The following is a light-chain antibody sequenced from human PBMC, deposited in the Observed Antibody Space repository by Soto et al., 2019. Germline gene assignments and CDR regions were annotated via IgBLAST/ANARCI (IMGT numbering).Light chain of an antibody. J-gene: IGLJ1*01. CDR1: SSDVGSYNS. Sequence: QSALTQPASVSGSPGQSIAISCTGTSSDVGSYNSVSWYQQHPGKAPKLMIYEGSKRPSGVSDRFSGSKSGNTASLTISGLQAEDEADYFCASYTDTSTYVFGTGTKVTVL. CDR2: EGS. V-gene: IGLV2-23*01. CDR3: ASYTDTSTYV.